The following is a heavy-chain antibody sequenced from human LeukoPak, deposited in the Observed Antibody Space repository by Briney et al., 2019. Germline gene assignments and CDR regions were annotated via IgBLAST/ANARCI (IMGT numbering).Heavy chain of an antibody. V-gene: IGHV1-46*01. CDR2: INPSGGST. CDR3: ARGGGIAAAGDY. CDR1: GYTFTSYY. Sequence: ASVKVSCKASGYTFTSYYMHWVRQAPGQGLEWMGIINPSGGSTNYAQKLQGRVTMTTDTSTSTAYMELRSLRFDDTAVYYCARGGGIAAAGDYWGQGTLVTVSS. D-gene: IGHD6-13*01. J-gene: IGHJ4*02.